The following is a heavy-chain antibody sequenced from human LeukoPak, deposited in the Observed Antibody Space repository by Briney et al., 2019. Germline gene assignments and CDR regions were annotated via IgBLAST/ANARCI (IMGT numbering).Heavy chain of an antibody. CDR1: GGSISSYY. CDR3: ARSPQRSQFWSGYYYFDY. J-gene: IGHJ4*02. Sequence: PSETLSLTCTVSGGSISSYYWSWIRQPAGKGLEWIGRIYTSGSTNYNPSLKSRVTMSVDTSKNQFSLKLSPVTAADTAVYYCARSPQRSQFWSGYYYFDYWGQGTLVTVSS. CDR2: IYTSGST. V-gene: IGHV4-4*07. D-gene: IGHD3-3*01.